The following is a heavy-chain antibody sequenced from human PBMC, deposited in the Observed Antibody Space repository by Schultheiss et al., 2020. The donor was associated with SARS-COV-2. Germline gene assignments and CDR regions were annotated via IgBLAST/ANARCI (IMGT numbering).Heavy chain of an antibody. CDR1: GFTFSNSA. V-gene: IGHV3-30*04. Sequence: GGSLRLSCAASGFTFSNSAMHWVRRAPGKGLEWVALMTDDGNTEYYADSVKGRFTISRDNSKNTLYLHMNSLRAEDTAVYYCVARGAGGRDVWGQGTTVTVSS. J-gene: IGHJ6*02. D-gene: IGHD2-15*01. CDR3: VARGAGGRDV. CDR2: MTDDGNTE.